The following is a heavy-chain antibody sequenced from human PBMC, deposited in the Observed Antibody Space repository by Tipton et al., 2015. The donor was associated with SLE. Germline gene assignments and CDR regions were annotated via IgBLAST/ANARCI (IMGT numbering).Heavy chain of an antibody. Sequence: SLRLSCAASGFTFSTYGMHWVRQSPGKGLEWVSFIRYDGTSKFYADAVKGRFTISRDDSKTTLYLQMNSLRPDDTAVYYCSKLSGGKYSPIDLWGQGALVTVSS. J-gene: IGHJ5*02. CDR1: GFTFSTYG. CDR3: SKLSGGKYSPIDL. V-gene: IGHV3-30*02. CDR2: IRYDGTSK. D-gene: IGHD1-26*01.